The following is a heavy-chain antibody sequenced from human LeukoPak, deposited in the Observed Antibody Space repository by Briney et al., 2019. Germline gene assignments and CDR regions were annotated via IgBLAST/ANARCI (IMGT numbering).Heavy chain of an antibody. J-gene: IGHJ5*02. V-gene: IGHV3-30-3*01. CDR2: ISYDGSNK. CDR3: AKGVMSSGYYKYNWFDP. CDR1: GFTFSSYA. Sequence: RSLRLSCAASGFTFSSYAMHWVRQAPGKGLEWVAVISYDGSNKYYADSVKGRFTISRDNSKNTLYLQMNSLRAEDTAVYYCAKGVMSSGYYKYNWFDPWGQGTLVTVSS. D-gene: IGHD3-22*01.